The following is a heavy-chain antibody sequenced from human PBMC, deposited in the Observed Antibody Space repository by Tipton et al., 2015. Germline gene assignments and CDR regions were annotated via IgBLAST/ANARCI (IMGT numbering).Heavy chain of an antibody. CDR1: GGSVTSGSYY. CDR3: ACGSPRGQLDY. J-gene: IGHJ4*02. CDR2: ISYTDGA. D-gene: IGHD3-10*01. Sequence: TLSLTCTVSGGSVTSGSYYWSWIRQPPGKGLEWIGYISYTDGAHYNPALKSRVTISVDTSKNQFSLTLNSVAAADTAVYFCACGSPRGQLDYWGQGTLVTVSS. V-gene: IGHV4-61*01.